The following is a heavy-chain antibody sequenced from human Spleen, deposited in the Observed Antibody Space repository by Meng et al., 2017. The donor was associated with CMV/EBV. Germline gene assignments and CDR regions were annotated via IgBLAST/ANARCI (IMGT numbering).Heavy chain of an antibody. J-gene: IGHJ5*02. D-gene: IGHD2-2*01. V-gene: IGHV4-34*01. CDR3: ARDYCSSTSCYSGRPDWFDP. CDR1: GGSFTGYY. CDR2: INHSGNT. Sequence: SETLSLTCAVYGGSFTGYYWSWIRQPPGKGLEWIGEINHSGNTNYNPSLKSRLTILVDTSKNQFSLKLSSVTAADTAVYYCARDYCSSTSCYSGRPDWFDPWGQGTLVTVSS.